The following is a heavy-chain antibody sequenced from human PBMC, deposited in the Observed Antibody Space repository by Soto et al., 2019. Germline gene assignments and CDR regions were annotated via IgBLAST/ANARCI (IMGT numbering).Heavy chain of an antibody. Sequence: QVQLVQSGAEVKKPGASVKVSCRASGYTFTGYDISCVRQAPGQGLEWVGWITTDNGNTNYAQKVQGRVTMTTETSTSTAYMELKSLRSDDTAVYYCARHHCSSTSCYQTFDYWGQGTLVTVSS. J-gene: IGHJ4*02. CDR1: GYTFTGYD. D-gene: IGHD2-2*01. CDR2: ITTDNGNT. CDR3: ARHHCSSTSCYQTFDY. V-gene: IGHV1-18*01.